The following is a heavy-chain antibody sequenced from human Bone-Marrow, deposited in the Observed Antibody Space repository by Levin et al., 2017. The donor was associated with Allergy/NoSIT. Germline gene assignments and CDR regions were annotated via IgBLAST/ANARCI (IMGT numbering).Heavy chain of an antibody. CDR1: GFTFSNSW. Sequence: GGSLRLSCAASGFTFSNSWMHWVRQAPGEGLVWVSRINSDGSSIVYADSVKGRFTISRDNAKNTVYLQMNSLTAEDTAVYFCAREPTSALDVWGQGTMVTVSS. V-gene: IGHV3-74*01. J-gene: IGHJ3*01. CDR3: AREPTSALDV. D-gene: IGHD2-2*01. CDR2: INSDGSSI.